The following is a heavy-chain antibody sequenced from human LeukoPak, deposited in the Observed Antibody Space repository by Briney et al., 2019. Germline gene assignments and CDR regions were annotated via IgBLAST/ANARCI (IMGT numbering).Heavy chain of an antibody. CDR1: GYIFTSYW. J-gene: IGHJ6*04. V-gene: IGHV5-10-1*01. CDR2: IYLSDSYT. CDR3: ARRGTQGDYYYYYGMDV. Sequence: PGESLRISCKGFGYIFTSYWISWVRQMPGKGLGWRGRIYLSDSYTNDSPPFQGHVTISADKSISTAYLQWSSLKASDTAMYYCARRGTQGDYYYYYGMDVWGKGTTVTVSS.